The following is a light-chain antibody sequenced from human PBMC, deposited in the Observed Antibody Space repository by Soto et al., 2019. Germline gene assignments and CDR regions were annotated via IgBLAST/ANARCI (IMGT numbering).Light chain of an antibody. CDR1: SSNIGSNT. CDR3: AAWDDSLNGGV. CDR2: TNN. V-gene: IGLV1-44*01. Sequence: QSVLTQPPSASGTPGQGVTISCSGSSSNIGSNTVNWYQQLPGTAPKLLIYTNNKRPSGVPDRFSGSKSGTSASLAISGLQSEDEADYYCAAWDDSLNGGVFGGGTKLTVL. J-gene: IGLJ3*02.